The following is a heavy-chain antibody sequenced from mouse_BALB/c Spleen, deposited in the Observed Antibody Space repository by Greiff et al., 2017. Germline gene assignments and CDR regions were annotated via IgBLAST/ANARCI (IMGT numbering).Heavy chain of an antibody. CDR1: GFTFSDYY. CDR3: ARDDWDERFAY. D-gene: IGHD4-1*01. J-gene: IGHJ3*01. Sequence: EVKLMESGGGLVKPGGSLKLSCAASGFTFSDYYMYWVRQTPEKRLEWVATISDGGSYTYYPDSVKGRFTISRDNAKNNLYLQMSSLKSEDTAMYYCARDDWDERFAYWGQGTLVTVSA. CDR2: ISDGGSYT. V-gene: IGHV5-4*02.